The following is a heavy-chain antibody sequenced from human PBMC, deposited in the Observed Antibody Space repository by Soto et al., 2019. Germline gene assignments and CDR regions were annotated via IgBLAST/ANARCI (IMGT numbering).Heavy chain of an antibody. J-gene: IGHJ6*02. Sequence: KTSETLSLTCTVSGASIRSHYWVWIRQPPGKGLEWIGHIYDSGTTNYNPSLRSRVTISVDMTKNHFSLKLTSMTAADTAMYYCAKRELGSGIFYAMDVWGQATTVTFSS. D-gene: IGHD1-26*01. V-gene: IGHV4-59*11. CDR1: GASIRSHY. CDR2: IYDSGTT. CDR3: AKRELGSGIFYAMDV.